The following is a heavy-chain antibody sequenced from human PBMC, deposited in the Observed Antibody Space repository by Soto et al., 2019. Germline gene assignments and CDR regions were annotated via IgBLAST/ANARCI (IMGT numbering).Heavy chain of an antibody. J-gene: IGHJ4*02. CDR1: GFAFSSYT. V-gene: IGHV3-64D*06. CDR2: INTNGGST. CDR3: VKDRYVDY. Sequence: EVQLVESGGGLVQPGGSLRLSCSVFGFAFSSYTMHWVRQAPGKRLQYVSSINTNGGSTYYADSVKGRFTISRDNSKNTLYLQMSSLRVEDTAVYYCVKDRYVDYWGQGILVTVSS.